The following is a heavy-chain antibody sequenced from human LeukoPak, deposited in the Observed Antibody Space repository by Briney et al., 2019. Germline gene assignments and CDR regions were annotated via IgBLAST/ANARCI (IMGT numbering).Heavy chain of an antibody. CDR3: ARVSGYSSSWYGPFDY. J-gene: IGHJ4*02. CDR2: ISSSRSYI. D-gene: IGHD6-13*01. CDR1: GFTFSSYS. Sequence: GGSLRLSCAASGFTFSSYSMNWVRQAPGKGLEWVSSISSSRSYIYYADSVKGRFTISSDNAKKSLYLQMNSLRAEETAVYYCARVSGYSSSWYGPFDYWGQGTLVTVSS. V-gene: IGHV3-21*01.